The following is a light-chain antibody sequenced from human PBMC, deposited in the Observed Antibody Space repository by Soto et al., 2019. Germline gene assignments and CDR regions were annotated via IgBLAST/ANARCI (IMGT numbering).Light chain of an antibody. Sequence: EIVTTQSPATLSVSPGERATLSCRASQSVSSNLAWYQQKSGQAPRLLIYGASTRATGIPARFSGSGSGTEFTLTISSLQSEDFAVYYCQQYNNWPPPYTFGQGTKLEIK. CDR3: QQYNNWPPPYT. J-gene: IGKJ2*01. CDR2: GAS. V-gene: IGKV3-15*01. CDR1: QSVSSN.